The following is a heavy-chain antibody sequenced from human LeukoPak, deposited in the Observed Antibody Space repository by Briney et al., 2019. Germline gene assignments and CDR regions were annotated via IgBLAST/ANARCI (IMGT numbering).Heavy chain of an antibody. Sequence: GGSLRLSCAASGFTFSSYWMSWVRQAPGKGLEWVANIKQDGSEKYYVDSVKGRFTISRDNAKNSLYLQMNSLRAEDTAAYYCARSPSSTSYSSYFDYWGQGTLVTVSS. CDR1: GFTFSSYW. D-gene: IGHD2-2*01. CDR2: IKQDGSEK. CDR3: ARSPSSTSYSSYFDY. J-gene: IGHJ4*02. V-gene: IGHV3-7*01.